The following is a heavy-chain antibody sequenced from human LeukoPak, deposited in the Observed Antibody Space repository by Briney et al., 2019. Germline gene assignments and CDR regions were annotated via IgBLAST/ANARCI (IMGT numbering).Heavy chain of an antibody. V-gene: IGHV3-30*18. CDR2: ISYDETDR. D-gene: IGHD6-19*01. CDR1: GFTFNSYG. CDR3: AKRYSSGWYYLDY. Sequence: GGSLRLSCAASGFTFNSYGMHWVRQAPGKGLEWVAVISYDETDRYYADSVKGRFTVSRDNSKNTLYLQMNSLRAEDTAVYYCAKRYSSGWYYLDYWGQGTLVTVSS. J-gene: IGHJ4*02.